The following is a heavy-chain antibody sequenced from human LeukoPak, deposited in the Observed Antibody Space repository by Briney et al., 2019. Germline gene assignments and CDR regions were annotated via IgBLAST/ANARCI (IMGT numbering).Heavy chain of an antibody. CDR3: AKDRYGYDSSGYYFDY. V-gene: IGHV3-30*18. Sequence: GGSLRLSCAASGFTFSSYGMHRVRQAPGKGLEWVAVISYDGSNKYYADSVKGRFTISRDNSKNTLYLQMNSLRAEDTAVYYCAKDRYGYDSSGYYFDYWGQGTLVTVSS. J-gene: IGHJ4*02. CDR1: GFTFSSYG. D-gene: IGHD3-22*01. CDR2: ISYDGSNK.